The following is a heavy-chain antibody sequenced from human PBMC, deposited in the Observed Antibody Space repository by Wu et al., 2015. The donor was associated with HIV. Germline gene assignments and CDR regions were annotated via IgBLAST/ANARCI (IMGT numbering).Heavy chain of an antibody. V-gene: IGHV1-69*12. CDR3: ASTTVAGIAALAF. CDR2: IIRGFTTP. J-gene: IGHJ4*02. Sequence: QVQLLQSGAEVKKPGSSLKVSCKASRDTFSSFVVSWVRQVPGQGLEWMGGIIRGFTTPRYAQKFQGRVTITADESRSTTYMELSGLRLDDTAVYYCASTTVAGIAALAFWGQGTLVTVSS. CDR1: RDTFSSFV. D-gene: IGHD6-19*01.